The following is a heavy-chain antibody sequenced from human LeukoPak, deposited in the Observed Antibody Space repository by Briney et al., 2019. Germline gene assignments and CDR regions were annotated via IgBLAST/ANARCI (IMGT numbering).Heavy chain of an antibody. CDR3: ARVLPPERNYFDY. D-gene: IGHD1-14*01. CDR2: ISYDGSNK. CDR1: GFTFSSYA. V-gene: IGHV3-30-3*01. Sequence: GRSLRLSCAASGFTFSSYAMHWVRQAPGKGLEWVAVISYDGSNKYYADSVKGRFTISRDNSKNTLYLQMNSLRAEDTAVYYCARVLPPERNYFDYWGQGTLVTVSS. J-gene: IGHJ4*02.